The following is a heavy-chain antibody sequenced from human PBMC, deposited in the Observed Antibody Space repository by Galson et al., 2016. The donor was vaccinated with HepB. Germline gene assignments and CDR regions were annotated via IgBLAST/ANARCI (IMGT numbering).Heavy chain of an antibody. Sequence: SLRLSCAASGFTFSNDGMHWVRQAPGKGLEWVAVIWSDDVTKYYIDSVKGRFTISRDNSKNTLYLQMDNLRVEDTAVYYCTGFSGSGSRGPRPFDPWGQGTLVSVSS. J-gene: IGHJ5*02. CDR3: TGFSGSGSRGPRPFDP. CDR1: GFTFSNDG. V-gene: IGHV3-33*01. CDR2: IWSDDVTK. D-gene: IGHD3-10*01.